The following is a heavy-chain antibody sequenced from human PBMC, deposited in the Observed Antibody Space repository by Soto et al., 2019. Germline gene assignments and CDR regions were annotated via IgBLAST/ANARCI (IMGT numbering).Heavy chain of an antibody. CDR3: ARERPNEPHCGGDCPDY. J-gene: IGHJ4*02. D-gene: IGHD2-21*02. CDR2: ISSSGSTI. Sequence: SLRLSCAASGFTFSDYYMSWIRQAPGKGLEWVSYISSSGSTIYYADSVKGRFTISRDNAKNSLYLQMNSLRAEDTAVYYCARERPNEPHCGGDCPDYWGQGTLVTVSS. V-gene: IGHV3-11*01. CDR1: GFTFSDYY.